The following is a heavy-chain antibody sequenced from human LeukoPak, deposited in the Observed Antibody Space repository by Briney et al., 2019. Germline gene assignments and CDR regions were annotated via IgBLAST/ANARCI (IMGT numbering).Heavy chain of an antibody. Sequence: GRSLRLSCAASGFTFDDYAMHWVRQAPGKGLEWVSLISGDGDSTYYADSVKGRFSISRDNSKNSLYLQMNSLRTEDTALYYCAKRAYSGYYYYMDVWGKGTTVTVSS. CDR2: ISGDGDST. CDR3: AKRAYSGYYYYMDV. V-gene: IGHV3-43*02. J-gene: IGHJ6*03. D-gene: IGHD2-15*01. CDR1: GFTFDDYA.